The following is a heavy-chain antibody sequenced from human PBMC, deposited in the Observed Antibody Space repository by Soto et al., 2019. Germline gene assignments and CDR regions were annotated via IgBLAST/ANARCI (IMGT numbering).Heavy chain of an antibody. D-gene: IGHD3-22*01. Sequence: QLQLQESGSGLVKPSQTLSLTCAVSGGSISSGGYSWSWIRQPPGKGLEWIGYIYHSGSTYYNPSLTSRVTIAVDRSKNQFSLKLSSVTAADTAVYYCARGGYYYDTYAFDIWGQGTMVTVSS. CDR3: ARGGYYYDTYAFDI. CDR1: GGSISSGGYS. V-gene: IGHV4-30-2*01. J-gene: IGHJ3*02. CDR2: IYHSGST.